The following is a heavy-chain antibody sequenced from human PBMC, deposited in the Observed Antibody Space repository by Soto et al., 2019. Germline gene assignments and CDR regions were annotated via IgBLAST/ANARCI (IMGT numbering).Heavy chain of an antibody. J-gene: IGHJ4*02. CDR2: IYHSGST. D-gene: IGHD3-10*01. CDR1: GGSISSGGYS. CDR3: ARDPGV. Sequence: QLQLQESSSGLVKPSQTLSLTCAVSGGSISSGGYSWSWIRQPPGKGLEWIGYIYHSGSTYYNPSLKSRVTISVDRSKNQFSLNLSSVTAADTAVYYCARDPGVWGQGTLVTVSS. V-gene: IGHV4-30-2*01.